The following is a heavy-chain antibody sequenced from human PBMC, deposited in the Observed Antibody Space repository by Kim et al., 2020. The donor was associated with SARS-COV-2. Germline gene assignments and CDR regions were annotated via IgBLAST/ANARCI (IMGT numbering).Heavy chain of an antibody. CDR1: GGSISSSSYY. CDR2: IYYSGST. D-gene: IGHD5-12*01. Sequence: SETLSLTCTVSGGSISSSSYYWGWIRQPPGKGLEWIGSIYYSGSTYYNPSLKSRVTISVDTSKNQFSLKLSSVTAADTAVYYCARRVVATTIAGIVGFDIWGQGTMVTVSS. CDR3: ARRVVATTIAGIVGFDI. J-gene: IGHJ3*02. V-gene: IGHV4-39*01.